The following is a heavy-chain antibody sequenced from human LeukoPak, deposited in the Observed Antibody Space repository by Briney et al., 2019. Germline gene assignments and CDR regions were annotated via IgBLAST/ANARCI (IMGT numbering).Heavy chain of an antibody. D-gene: IGHD5-24*01. Sequence: PSETLSLTCTVSGASISSYYWNWIRQPPGKGLEWIGYIYYSGSTKYNPSLKSRVTISVDTSKNQFSLKLSSVTAADTAVYYCARGAGAGYNLEPFDYWGQGTLVTVSS. CDR3: ARGAGAGYNLEPFDY. CDR2: IYYSGST. CDR1: GASISSYY. J-gene: IGHJ4*02. V-gene: IGHV4-59*08.